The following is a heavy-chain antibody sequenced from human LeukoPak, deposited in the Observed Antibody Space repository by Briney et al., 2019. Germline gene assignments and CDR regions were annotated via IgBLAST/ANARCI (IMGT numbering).Heavy chain of an antibody. V-gene: IGHV4-39*01. CDR3: VTYRRYFYGSGSLGGFDY. CDR2: IYYSGST. CDR1: GGSISSSSYY. Sequence: SETLSLTCTVSGGSISSSSYYWGWIRQPPGKGLEWVGSIYYSGSTYYNPSLKSRVTISVDTSKNQFSLKLSSVTASDTAVYCSVTYRRYFYGSGSLGGFDYWGQGTLVTVSS. J-gene: IGHJ4*02. D-gene: IGHD3-10*01.